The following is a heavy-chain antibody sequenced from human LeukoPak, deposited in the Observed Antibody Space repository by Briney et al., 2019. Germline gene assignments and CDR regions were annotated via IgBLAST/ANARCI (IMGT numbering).Heavy chain of an antibody. J-gene: IGHJ4*02. CDR3: ARALPEGYFDY. CDR2: ISYDGSNK. V-gene: IGHV3-30-3*01. CDR1: GFTFSSYA. D-gene: IGHD1-14*01. Sequence: GGSLRLSCAASGFTFSSYAMHWVRQAPGKGLEWVAVISYDGSNKYYADSVKGRFTISRDNSKNTLYLQMNSLRAEDTAVYYCARALPEGYFDYWGQGTLVTVSS.